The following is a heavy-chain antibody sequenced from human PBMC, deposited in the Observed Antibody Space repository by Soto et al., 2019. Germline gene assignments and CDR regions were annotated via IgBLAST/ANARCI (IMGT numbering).Heavy chain of an antibody. D-gene: IGHD3-10*01. CDR1: GFTFSNYG. J-gene: IGHJ4*02. CDR3: AIGLDLLLMGKFDS. V-gene: IGHV3-30*03. Sequence: GGSLRLSCSASGFTFSNYGMHWVRQAPGKGLEWVAVISYDGSQKYYADSVKGRFTISRDNSKNTLYLQMNSLRAEDTAVYYRAIGLDLLLMGKFDSCDQGTLFTVSS. CDR2: ISYDGSQK.